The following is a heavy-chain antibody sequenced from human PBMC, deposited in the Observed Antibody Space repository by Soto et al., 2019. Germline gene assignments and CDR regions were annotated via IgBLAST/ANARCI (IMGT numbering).Heavy chain of an antibody. CDR2: MNAKSGDT. Sequence: EASVKVSCKASGYTFSDFDINWLRQAAGQGPEWMGWMNAKSGDTFSAQRLQGKFNMTWDTSLSTAYMEVGSLTSDDAAIYYCARGNPFNYDGFDVWGQGTTVTVSS. CDR1: GYTFSDFD. D-gene: IGHD3-3*01. V-gene: IGHV1-8*01. CDR3: ARGNPFNYDGFDV. J-gene: IGHJ6*02.